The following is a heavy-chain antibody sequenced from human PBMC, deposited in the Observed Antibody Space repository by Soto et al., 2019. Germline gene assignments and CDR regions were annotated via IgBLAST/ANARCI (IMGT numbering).Heavy chain of an antibody. CDR1: GESISSSSYY. Sequence: SETLSLTCIVSGESISSSSYYWGWIRQPPGKGLEWIGSIYYSGRTYYNPSFKSRVTISIDTSKSQFSLKLSSVTATDTAVYYCARQRTTVVTQAYFDHWGQGAPVTVSS. CDR3: ARQRTTVVTQAYFDH. J-gene: IGHJ4*02. CDR2: IYYSGRT. V-gene: IGHV4-39*01. D-gene: IGHD2-21*02.